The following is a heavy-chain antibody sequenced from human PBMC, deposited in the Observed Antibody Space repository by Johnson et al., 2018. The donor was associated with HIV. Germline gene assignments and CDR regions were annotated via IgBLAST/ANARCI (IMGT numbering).Heavy chain of an antibody. D-gene: IGHD4-23*01. V-gene: IGHV3-53*01. CDR2: IYSGGST. J-gene: IGHJ3*02. CDR1: GFTVSSNY. Sequence: VQLVESGGGVVQPGGSLRLSCAASGFTVSSNYMSWVRQAPGKGLEWVSVIYSGGSTYYADSVKGRFTISRDNSKNTLYLQMNSLRAEDTAGYYCATSSTVVTPHDIWGQGTMVTVSS. CDR3: ATSSTVVTPHDI.